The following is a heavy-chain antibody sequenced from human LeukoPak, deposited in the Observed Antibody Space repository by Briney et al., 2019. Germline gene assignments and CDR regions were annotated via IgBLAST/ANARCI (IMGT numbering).Heavy chain of an antibody. V-gene: IGHV4-34*01. CDR3: ARGPGLSSSWTRFDY. D-gene: IGHD6-13*01. J-gene: IGHJ4*02. Sequence: SETLSLTCAVYGGSFSGYYWSWIRQPPGKGLEWIGEINHSGSTNYNPSLKSRVTISVDTSKNQFSLKLSSVTAADTAVYYCARGPGLSSSWTRFDYWGQGTLVTVSS. CDR1: GGSFSGYY. CDR2: INHSGST.